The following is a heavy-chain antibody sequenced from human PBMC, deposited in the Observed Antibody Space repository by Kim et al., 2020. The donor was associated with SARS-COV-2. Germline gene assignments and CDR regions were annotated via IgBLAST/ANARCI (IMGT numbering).Heavy chain of an antibody. J-gene: IGHJ4*02. V-gene: IGHV1-3*01. CDR1: GYTFTTAT. CDR2: INVGNGNS. CDR3: ARSRGVIPRSVFYFDL. Sequence: ASVKVSCKASGYTFTTATIHWVRQAPGQSLEWMGWINVGNGNSDYSQRFQGRVAITRTISASTAYMELRSLRSEDTDIYYCARSRGVIPRSVFYFDLWGQGALVTGSS. D-gene: IGHD3-10*01.